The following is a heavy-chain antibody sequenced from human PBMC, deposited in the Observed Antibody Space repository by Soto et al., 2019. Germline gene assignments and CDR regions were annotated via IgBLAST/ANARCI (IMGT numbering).Heavy chain of an antibody. CDR2: INAGNGNT. D-gene: IGHD4-17*01. CDR3: ARARGYGDLDFDF. CDR1: GYTFTSYA. J-gene: IGHJ4*02. Sequence: QVQLVQSGAEVKKPGASVKVSCKASGYTFTSYAMHWVRQAPGLRLEWMGWINAGNGNTKYSQKFPGRGAITRDTSASAAYMELNSLRSEDAAVYYCARARGYGDLDFDFWGQGTLVTVSS. V-gene: IGHV1-3*01.